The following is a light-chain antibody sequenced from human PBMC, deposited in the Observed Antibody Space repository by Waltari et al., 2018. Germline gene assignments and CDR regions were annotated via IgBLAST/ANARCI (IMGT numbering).Light chain of an antibody. V-gene: IGKV4-1*01. CDR3: QKYYSSPPS. CDR2: WAS. Sequence: IVMTPSPDSLAVSLGERATINFKSSQSVSSNSYNKSYFAWYQQQPRQPPQVLISWASTREAGVPDRFSGSGSETDFALTISSLQAEDVAVYYGQKYYSSPPSFGPGTKVDIK. CDR1: QSVSSNSYNKSY. J-gene: IGKJ3*01.